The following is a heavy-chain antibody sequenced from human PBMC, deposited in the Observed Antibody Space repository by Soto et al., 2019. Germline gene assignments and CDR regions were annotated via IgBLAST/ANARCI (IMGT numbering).Heavy chain of an antibody. CDR1: GFTFSSYG. CDR3: ARDRDNWNDVGWFDP. J-gene: IGHJ5*02. CDR2: IWYDGSNK. D-gene: IGHD1-20*01. Sequence: QVQLVESGGGVVQPGRSLRLSCAASGFTFSSYGMHWVRQAPGKGLEWVAVIWYDGSNKYYADSVKGRFTISRDNSKNTLYLQMNSLRAEDTAVYYCARDRDNWNDVGWFDPWGQGTLVTVSS. V-gene: IGHV3-33*01.